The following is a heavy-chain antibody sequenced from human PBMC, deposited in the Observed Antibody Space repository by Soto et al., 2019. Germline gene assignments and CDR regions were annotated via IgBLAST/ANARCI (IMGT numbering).Heavy chain of an antibody. D-gene: IGHD6-13*01. V-gene: IGHV1-69*13. CDR3: ARGMGIAAAGTWYWFDP. CDR1: GVTFSSYA. Sequence: SVKVSCKASGVTFSSYAISWGRQAPGQGLEWMGGIIPIFGTANYAQKFQGRVTITADESTSTAYMELSSLRSEETAVYYCARGMGIAAAGTWYWFDPWGQGTLVTVSS. J-gene: IGHJ5*02. CDR2: IIPIFGTA.